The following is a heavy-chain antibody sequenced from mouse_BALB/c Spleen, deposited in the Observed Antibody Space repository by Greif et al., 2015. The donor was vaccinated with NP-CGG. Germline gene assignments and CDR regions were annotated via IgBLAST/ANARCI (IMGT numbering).Heavy chain of an antibody. CDR1: GYSITSGYY. J-gene: IGHJ4*01. V-gene: IGHV3-6*02. Sequence: ESGPGLAKPSQSLSLTCSVTGYSITSGYYWNWIRQFPGNKLEWMGYISYDGSNNYNPSLKNRISITRDTSENQFFLKLNSVTTEDTATYYCARDPYGNYLYYAMDYWGQGTSVTVSS. CDR3: ARDPYGNYLYYAMDY. D-gene: IGHD2-1*01. CDR2: ISYDGSN.